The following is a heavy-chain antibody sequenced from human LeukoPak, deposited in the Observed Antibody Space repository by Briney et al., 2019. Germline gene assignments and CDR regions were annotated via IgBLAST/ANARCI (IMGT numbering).Heavy chain of an antibody. CDR2: ITGSGDRT. J-gene: IGHJ4*02. Sequence: GGSLRLSCAGSGFTFSSHSMNWVRQALGKGLEWVSAITGSGDRTYYADSVKGRFTISRDNSKNTLYLQMNSLRAEDTALYYCAKDRMDPVNYWGQGTLVTVSS. V-gene: IGHV3-23*01. D-gene: IGHD2-2*03. CDR1: GFTFSSHS. CDR3: AKDRMDPVNY.